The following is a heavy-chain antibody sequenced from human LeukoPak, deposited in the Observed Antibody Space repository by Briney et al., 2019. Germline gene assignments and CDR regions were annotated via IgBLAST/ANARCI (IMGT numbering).Heavy chain of an antibody. Sequence: GGSLRLSCVASGFTLSTYAMSWVRQAPGKGLEWVSSISDSGVTTYYADSVKGRFTISRDDSKNTLYLQMNSLRAEDTAVYYCAGLAVLSRGYWGQGTLVTVSS. CDR3: AGLAVLSRGY. CDR2: ISDSGVTT. J-gene: IGHJ4*02. V-gene: IGHV3-23*01. D-gene: IGHD3-10*01. CDR1: GFTLSTYA.